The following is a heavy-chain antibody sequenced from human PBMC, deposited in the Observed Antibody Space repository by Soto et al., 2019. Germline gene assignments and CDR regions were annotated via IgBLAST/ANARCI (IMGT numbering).Heavy chain of an antibody. J-gene: IGHJ6*02. V-gene: IGHV4-31*03. CDR3: AREQRPRNYIYYGMDV. CDR2: IYYSGTT. CDR1: GGSISSGGSY. Sequence: QVQLQESGPGLVKPSQTLSLTCTVSGGSISSGGSYWNWIRQHPGKGLEWIGYIYYSGTTYYNPSLKSRLTISVDTSKNQFSLKLSSVTAADTAVYYCAREQRPRNYIYYGMDVWGQGTTVTVSS. D-gene: IGHD1-7*01.